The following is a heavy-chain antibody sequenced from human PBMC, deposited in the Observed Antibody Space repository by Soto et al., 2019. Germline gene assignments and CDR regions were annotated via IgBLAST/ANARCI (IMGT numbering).Heavy chain of an antibody. D-gene: IGHD2-2*01. V-gene: IGHV4-34*01. CDR3: ALAPAAHILH. J-gene: IGHJ1*01. Sequence: QVQLQQWGAGLLEPSETLSLTCAVYGGSLSAYYWSWIRQPPGKGLEWIGEINPSGTTNYNPSLKSRVTISVDTSKYQFSLKLSSVTAADTAVYHSALAPAAHILHWGQGTLVTVSS. CDR1: GGSLSAYY. CDR2: INPSGTT.